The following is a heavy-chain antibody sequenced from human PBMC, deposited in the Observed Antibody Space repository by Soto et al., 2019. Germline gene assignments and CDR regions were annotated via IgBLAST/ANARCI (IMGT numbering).Heavy chain of an antibody. Sequence: QVQLVQSGAEVKKPGSSVKVSCKASGGTFSNYAFSWVRQAPGQGLEWLGGIMPIFGRPDYAQKFRDRVTITADESTSTAHMELTGLRSDDTAVYYCAGDPDSHYDDSHASSYPWGQGTLVTVSS. J-gene: IGHJ5*02. CDR2: IMPIFGRP. D-gene: IGHD4-4*01. CDR1: GGTFSNYA. CDR3: AGDPDSHYDDSHASSYP. V-gene: IGHV1-69*12.